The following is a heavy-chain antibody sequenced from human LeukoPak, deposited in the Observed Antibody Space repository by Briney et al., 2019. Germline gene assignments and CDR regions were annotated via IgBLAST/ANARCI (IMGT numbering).Heavy chain of an antibody. CDR2: ISATGVST. J-gene: IGHJ4*02. CDR1: GFTFSSYA. Sequence: PGGSLRLSCAASGFTFSSYAMGWVRQAPGKGLEWVSSISATGVSTYCAASVKGRFTISRDNSKNTLYLQMNSLRAEDTAVYYCAKDRDYYDSSGYYYDYWGQGTLVTVSS. V-gene: IGHV3-23*01. D-gene: IGHD3-22*01. CDR3: AKDRDYYDSSGYYYDY.